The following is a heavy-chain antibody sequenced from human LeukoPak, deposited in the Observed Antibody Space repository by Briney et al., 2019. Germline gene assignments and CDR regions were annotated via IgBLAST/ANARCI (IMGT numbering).Heavy chain of an antibody. J-gene: IGHJ4*02. CDR1: GFTFSSYG. CDR3: AKDTGFFLPGE. D-gene: IGHD2/OR15-2a*01. Sequence: PGGSLRLSCAASGFTFSSYGMSWVRQAPGKGLEWVSAISGSGGSTYYGDSVKGRFTISRDNSKSTLYLQMSSLRADDTAVYYCAKDTGFFLPGEWGQGTLVTVSS. V-gene: IGHV3-23*01. CDR2: ISGSGGST.